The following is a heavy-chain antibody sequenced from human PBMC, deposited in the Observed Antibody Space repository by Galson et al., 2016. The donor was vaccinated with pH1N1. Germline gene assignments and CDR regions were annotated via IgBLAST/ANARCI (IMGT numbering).Heavy chain of an antibody. CDR3: ARDLGRLRDN. D-gene: IGHD1-26*01. CDR2: MNPNSGNT. J-gene: IGHJ4*02. Sequence: SVKVSCKASGYTFTNFDINWVRQATGQGLEWMGWMNPNSGNTGYAQKFQGRVTMTRNTSIRTAYMELSSLKSDDTAVYYCARDLGRLRDNWGQGTLVTVSS. CDR1: GYTFTNFD. V-gene: IGHV1-8*01.